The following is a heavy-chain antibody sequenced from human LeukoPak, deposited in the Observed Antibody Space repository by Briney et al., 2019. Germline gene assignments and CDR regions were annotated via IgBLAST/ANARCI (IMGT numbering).Heavy chain of an antibody. Sequence: SETLSLTCTVSGGSISIFYWSWIRQSPGKGLEWIGYIYDSVNANYNPSLKSRVTISVDMSRNQFSLKLNSVTAADTAICYCARDRELGVWGQGTTVTVSS. V-gene: IGHV4-59*01. D-gene: IGHD1-26*01. CDR3: ARDRELGV. J-gene: IGHJ6*02. CDR1: GGSISIFY. CDR2: IYDSVNA.